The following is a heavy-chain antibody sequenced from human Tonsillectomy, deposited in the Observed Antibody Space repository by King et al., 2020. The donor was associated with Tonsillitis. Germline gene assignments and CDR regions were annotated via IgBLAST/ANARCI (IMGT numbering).Heavy chain of an antibody. CDR3: AKGVNDFWSGYPNY. V-gene: IGHV3-9*01. Sequence: QLVQSGGGLVQPGRSLRLSCAASGFTFDDYAMHWVRQAPGKGLEWVSGISWNSGSIGYADSVKGRFTISRDNAKNSLYLQMNSLRAEDTALYYCAKGVNDFWSGYPNYWGQGTLVTVSS. J-gene: IGHJ4*02. CDR1: GFTFDDYA. D-gene: IGHD3-3*01. CDR2: ISWNSGSI.